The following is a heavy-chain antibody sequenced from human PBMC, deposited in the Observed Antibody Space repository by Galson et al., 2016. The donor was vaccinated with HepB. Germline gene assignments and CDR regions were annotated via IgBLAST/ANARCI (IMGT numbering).Heavy chain of an antibody. J-gene: IGHJ4*02. CDR2: IYSGST. CDR1: GGSISSDKW. D-gene: IGHD2-2*01. V-gene: IGHV4-4*02. Sequence: ETLSLTCAVSGGSISSDKWWTWVRQAPGKGLEWIGEIYSGSTNYNPSLKSRVTISIDKSHNHFSLNLNSVTAADTAEYYCASVRLGCSSTSCYIDDWGQGTLVTVSS. CDR3: ASVRLGCSSTSCYIDD.